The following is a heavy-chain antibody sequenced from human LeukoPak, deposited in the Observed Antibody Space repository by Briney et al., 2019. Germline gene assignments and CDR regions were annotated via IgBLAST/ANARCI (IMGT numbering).Heavy chain of an antibody. CDR2: MNPNSGNT. Sequence: PAASVKVSCKASGYTFTSYDINWVRQATGQGLEWMGWMNPNSGNTGYAQKFQGRVTMTRNTSISTAYMELSSLRSEDTAVYYCARGGAVAGYYYYYYMDVWGKGTTVTVSS. D-gene: IGHD6-19*01. J-gene: IGHJ6*03. V-gene: IGHV1-8*01. CDR1: GYTFTSYD. CDR3: ARGGAVAGYYYYYYMDV.